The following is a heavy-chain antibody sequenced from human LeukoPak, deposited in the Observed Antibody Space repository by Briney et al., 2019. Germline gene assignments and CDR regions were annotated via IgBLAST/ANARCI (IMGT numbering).Heavy chain of an antibody. V-gene: IGHV7-4-1*02. CDR2: INTNTGNP. CDR1: GYTFTSYA. Sequence: ASVKVSCKASGYTFTSYAMNWVRQAPGQGLEWMGWINTNTGNPTYAQGFTGRFVFSLDTSVSTAYLQISSLEAEDTAVYYCASGITMIDDYFDYWGQGTLVTVSS. D-gene: IGHD3-22*01. J-gene: IGHJ4*02. CDR3: ASGITMIDDYFDY.